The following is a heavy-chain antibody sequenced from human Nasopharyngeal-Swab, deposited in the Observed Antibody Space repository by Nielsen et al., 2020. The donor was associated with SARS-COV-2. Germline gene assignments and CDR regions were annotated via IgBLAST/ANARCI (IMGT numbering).Heavy chain of an antibody. Sequence: SVKVSCKASGGTFSSYAISWVRQAPGQGLEWMGRIIPILGIANYAQKFQGRVTITADKSTSTAYMELSSLRSEDTTVYYCARGNEGAAAGTGYYYYGMDVWGQGTTVTVSS. V-gene: IGHV1-69*04. J-gene: IGHJ6*02. CDR2: IIPILGIA. CDR1: GGTFSSYA. D-gene: IGHD6-13*01. CDR3: ARGNEGAAAGTGYYYYGMDV.